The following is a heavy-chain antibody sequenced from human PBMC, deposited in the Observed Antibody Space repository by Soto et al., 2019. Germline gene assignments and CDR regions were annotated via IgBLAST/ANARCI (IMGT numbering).Heavy chain of an antibody. CDR3: ARGITLPTPLDY. CDR1: GGTFSSYT. Sequence: ASVKVSCKASGGTFSSYTISWVRQAPGQRLEWMGWINAGNGNTKYSQKFQGRVTITRDTSASTAYMELSSLRSEDTAVYYCARGITLPTPLDYWGQGTLVTVSS. CDR2: INAGNGNT. V-gene: IGHV1-3*01. J-gene: IGHJ4*02. D-gene: IGHD1-20*01.